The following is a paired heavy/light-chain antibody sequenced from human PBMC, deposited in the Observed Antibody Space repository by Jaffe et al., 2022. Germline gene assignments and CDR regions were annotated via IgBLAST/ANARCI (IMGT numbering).Heavy chain of an antibody. J-gene: IGHJ4*02. V-gene: IGHV6-1*01. CDR1: GDSVSANNAA. CDR2: IYYRSNKWYN. D-gene: IGHD3-16*01. CDR3: SRDSRVGAVSGLLDY. Sequence: QVQLQQSGPGLVKPSQTLSLTCAISGDSVSANNAAWNWLRQSPSGGLEWLGRIYYRSNKWYNDYAASVESRITINPDTSKNQFSLQLKSVTPDDTAVYYCSRDSRVGAVSGLLDYWGQGTLVTVSS.
Light chain of an antibody. J-gene: IGKJ2*01. CDR1: QSLLHSNGYNY. Sequence: DIVMTQSPLSLPVTPGEPASISCRSSQSLLHSNGYNYLDWYLQKPGQSPQLLIYLGSNRASGVPDRFSGSGSGTDFTLKISRVEADDVGVYYCMQALQAPYTFGQGTKLEIK. CDR3: MQALQAPYT. CDR2: LGS. V-gene: IGKV2-28*01.